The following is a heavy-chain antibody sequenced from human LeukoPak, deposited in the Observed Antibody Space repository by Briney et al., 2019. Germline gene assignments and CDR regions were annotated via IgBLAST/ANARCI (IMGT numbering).Heavy chain of an antibody. CDR3: ARDLAYTVVVVPAAMLY. J-gene: IGHJ4*02. D-gene: IGHD2-2*01. Sequence: ADSVKGRFTISRDNAKNSLYLQMNSLRAEDTAVYYCARDLAYTVVVVPAAMLYWGQGTLVTVSS. V-gene: IGHV3-48*01.